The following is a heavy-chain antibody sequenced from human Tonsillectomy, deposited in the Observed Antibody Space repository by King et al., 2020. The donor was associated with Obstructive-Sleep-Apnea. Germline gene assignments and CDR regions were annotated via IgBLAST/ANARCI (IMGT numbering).Heavy chain of an antibody. CDR3: ARDSSSWESYYYYGMDV. V-gene: IGHV4-61*01. J-gene: IGHJ6*02. CDR1: GGSVSSGSYY. Sequence: QLQESGPGLVKPSETLSLTCTVSGGSVSSGSYYWSWIRQPPGKGLEWIGYIYYSGSTNYNPSLKSRVTISVDTSKNQFSLKLSPVTAADTAVYYCARDSSSWESYYYYGMDVWGQGTTVTVSS. D-gene: IGHD6-13*01. CDR2: IYYSGST.